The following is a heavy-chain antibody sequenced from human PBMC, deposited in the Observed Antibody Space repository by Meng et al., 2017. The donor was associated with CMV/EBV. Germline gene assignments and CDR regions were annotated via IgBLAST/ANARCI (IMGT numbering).Heavy chain of an antibody. Sequence: GSLSLTCTVSGGSVSSGSYYWSWIRQPPGKGLEWIGYIYYSGSTNYNPSLKSRVTISVDTSKNQFSLKLSSVTAADTAVYYCASEIGLRWKLFDYWGQGTLVTVSS. CDR2: IYYSGST. V-gene: IGHV4-61*01. CDR3: ASEIGLRWKLFDY. D-gene: IGHD4-23*01. J-gene: IGHJ4*02. CDR1: GGSVSSGSYY.